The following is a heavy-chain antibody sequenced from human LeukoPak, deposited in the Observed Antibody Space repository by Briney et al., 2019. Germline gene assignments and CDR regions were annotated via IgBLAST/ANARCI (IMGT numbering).Heavy chain of an antibody. D-gene: IGHD3-3*01. CDR3: ARGGRSGYYIFGY. V-gene: IGHV4-39*07. CDR1: GGSISSSSYY. CDR2: IYYSGST. Sequence: SETLSLTCTVSGGSISSSSYYWGWIRQPPGKGLEWIGSIYYSGSTYYNPSLKSRVTISVDTSKNQFSLKLSSVTAADTAVYYCARGGRSGYYIFGYWGQGTLVTVSS. J-gene: IGHJ4*02.